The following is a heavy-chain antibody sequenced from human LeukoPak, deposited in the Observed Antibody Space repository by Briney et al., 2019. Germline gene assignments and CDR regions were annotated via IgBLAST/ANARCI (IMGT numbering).Heavy chain of an antibody. CDR2: IIPIFGTA. V-gene: IGHV1-69*05. CDR1: GYTFTSYD. D-gene: IGHD1-26*01. CDR3: AADSGSYHHYYYYYMDV. Sequence: GASVKVSCKASGYTFTSYDINWVRQAPGQGLEWMGGIIPIFGTANYAQKFQGRVTITTDESTSTAYMELSSLRSEDTAVYYCAADSGSYHHYYYYYMDVWGKGTTVTVSS. J-gene: IGHJ6*03.